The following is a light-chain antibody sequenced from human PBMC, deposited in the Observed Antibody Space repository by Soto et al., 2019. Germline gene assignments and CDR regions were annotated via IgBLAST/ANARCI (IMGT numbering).Light chain of an antibody. CDR1: QSISSW. CDR2: KAS. V-gene: IGKV1-5*03. Sequence: DIQMTQSPSTLSASVGDRVTSTCRASQSISSWLAWYQQKPGKAPKLLIYKASSLESGVPSRFSGSGSGTEFTLTISSLQPDDFATYYCQQYNSYSWTFGQGTTVDIK. CDR3: QQYNSYSWT. J-gene: IGKJ1*01.